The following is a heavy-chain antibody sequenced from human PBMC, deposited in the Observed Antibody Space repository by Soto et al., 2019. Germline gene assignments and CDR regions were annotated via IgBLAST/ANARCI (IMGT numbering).Heavy chain of an antibody. J-gene: IGHJ4*02. CDR1: GGTFSSYT. D-gene: IGHD3-10*01. CDR2: IIPILGIA. Sequence: QVQLVQSGAEVKKPGSSVKVSCKASGGTFSSYTISWVRQAPGQGLEWMGRIIPILGIANYAQKFQGRVKSTAEKSTSTAYMELSSLRTEDTAVYYCARDLVYYYGSGSYFNYWGQGTLVTVSS. CDR3: ARDLVYYYGSGSYFNY. V-gene: IGHV1-69*08.